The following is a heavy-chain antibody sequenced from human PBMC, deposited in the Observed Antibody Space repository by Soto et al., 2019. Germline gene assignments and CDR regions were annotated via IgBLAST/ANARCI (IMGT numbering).Heavy chain of an antibody. V-gene: IGHV4-34*01. CDR1: GGSFSGYY. CDR3: ASGSWFGELLYFY. Sequence: SETLSLTCAVYGGSFSGYYWSWIRQPPGKGLEWIGEINHSGSTNYNPSLKSRVTISVDTSKNQFSLKLSSVTAADTAVYYCASGSWFGELLYFYWGQGTLVTVSS. D-gene: IGHD3-10*01. CDR2: INHSGST. J-gene: IGHJ4*02.